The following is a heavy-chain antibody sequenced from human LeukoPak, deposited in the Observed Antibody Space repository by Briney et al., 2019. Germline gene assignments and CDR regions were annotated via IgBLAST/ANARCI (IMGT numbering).Heavy chain of an antibody. CDR3: ATLNLYYYDTSGFSRGFFDY. CDR1: GDSITSGGHS. CDR2: IYHSGSA. D-gene: IGHD3-22*01. Sequence: SETLSLTCGVSGDSITSGGHSWSWMRQPPGKGLEWIGYIYHSGSAYYNPSLKSRVTISVDRSKNQFSLKLSSVTAADTAVYFCATLNLYYYDTSGFSRGFFDYWGQGTLVTVSS. J-gene: IGHJ4*02. V-gene: IGHV4-30-2*01.